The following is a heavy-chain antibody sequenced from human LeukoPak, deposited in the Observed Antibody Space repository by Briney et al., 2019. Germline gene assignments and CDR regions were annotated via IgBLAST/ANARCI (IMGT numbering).Heavy chain of an antibody. V-gene: IGHV1-8*01. J-gene: IGHJ6*02. CDR1: GYTFTSYD. Sequence: ASVKVSCKASGYTFTSYDINWVRQATGQGLEWMGWMNPNSGNTGYAQKFQGRVTMTRNTSISTAYMELSSLRSEDTAVYYCAFMVRGIYGMGVWGQGTTVTVSS. D-gene: IGHD3-10*01. CDR2: MNPNSGNT. CDR3: AFMVRGIYGMGV.